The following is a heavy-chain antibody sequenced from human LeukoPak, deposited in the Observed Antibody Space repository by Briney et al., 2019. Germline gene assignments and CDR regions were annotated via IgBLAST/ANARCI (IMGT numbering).Heavy chain of an antibody. Sequence: SVKVSCKASGGTFSSYAISWVRQAPGQGLEWMGGIIPILGTANYAQKFQGRVTITADESTSTAYMELSSLRSEDTAVYYCARVPGIAAAGSPSAWFDPWGQGTLVTVSS. CDR2: IIPILGTA. CDR3: ARVPGIAAAGSPSAWFDP. D-gene: IGHD6-13*01. CDR1: GGTFSSYA. J-gene: IGHJ5*02. V-gene: IGHV1-69*13.